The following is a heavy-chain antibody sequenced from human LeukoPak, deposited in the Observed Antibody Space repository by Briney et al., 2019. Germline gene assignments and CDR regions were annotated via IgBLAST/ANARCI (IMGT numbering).Heavy chain of an antibody. Sequence: PGGSLRLSCAASGFTFSSYSMNWVRQAPGKGLEWVSVIYSGGRTYYADSVKGRFTISRDNSKNTLYLQMNSLRAEDTAVYYCTRGDPDWGQGTLVTVSS. V-gene: IGHV3-66*01. J-gene: IGHJ4*02. CDR3: TRGDPD. CDR2: IYSGGRT. CDR1: GFTFSSYS.